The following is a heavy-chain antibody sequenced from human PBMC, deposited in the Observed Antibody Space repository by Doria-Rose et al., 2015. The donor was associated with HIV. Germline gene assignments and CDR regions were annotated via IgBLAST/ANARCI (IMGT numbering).Heavy chain of an antibody. D-gene: IGHD6-25*01. J-gene: IGHJ5*02. CDR2: IYYSGTT. CDR1: GGSVASGTPY. CDR3: AKQAVNWFDP. V-gene: IGHV4-39*01. Sequence: QVQLQESGPGLVKPSETLSLTCTVSGGSVASGTPYWDWIRQTPVKGLKWIDTIYYSGTTYYNPSISGRVTISYHTAKTQYSLKLISVTAADTGVYYCAKQAVNWFDPWGQGTLVTVSS.